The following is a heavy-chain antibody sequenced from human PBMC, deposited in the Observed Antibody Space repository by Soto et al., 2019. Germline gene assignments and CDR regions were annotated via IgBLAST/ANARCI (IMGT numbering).Heavy chain of an antibody. D-gene: IGHD4-4*01. V-gene: IGHV3-30-3*01. CDR1: GFTFSSYA. Sequence: GGSLRLSCAASGFTFSSYAMHWVRQAPGKGLEWVAVISYDGSNKYYADSVKGRFTISRDNSKNTLYLQMNSLRAEDTAVYYCARDTTVTTPIRYYYYGMDVWGQGTTVTVSS. J-gene: IGHJ6*02. CDR2: ISYDGSNK. CDR3: ARDTTVTTPIRYYYYGMDV.